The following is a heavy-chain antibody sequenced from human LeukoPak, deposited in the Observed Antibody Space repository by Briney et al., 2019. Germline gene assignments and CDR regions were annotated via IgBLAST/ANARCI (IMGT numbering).Heavy chain of an antibody. CDR3: AKVGYSYGLGFGAFDI. CDR2: ISSSGSTI. D-gene: IGHD5-18*01. J-gene: IGHJ3*02. V-gene: IGHV3-48*03. CDR1: GFTFSGYE. Sequence: QPGGSLRLSCAASGFTFSGYEMNWVRQAPGKGLEWVSYISSSGSTIYYADSVKGRFTISRDNAKNSLYLQMSSLRAEDTAVYYCAKVGYSYGLGFGAFDIWGQGTMVTVSS.